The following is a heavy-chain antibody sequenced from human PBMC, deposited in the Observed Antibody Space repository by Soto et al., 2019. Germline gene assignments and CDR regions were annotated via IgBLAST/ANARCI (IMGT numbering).Heavy chain of an antibody. Sequence: SETLSLTWAVYGGSFSGYYWSWIRQPPGKGLEWIGEINHSGSTNYNPSLKSRVTISVDTSKNQFSLKLSSVTAADTAVYYCARGGRAARLNWFDPWGQGTLVTVSS. J-gene: IGHJ5*02. CDR2: INHSGST. D-gene: IGHD6-6*01. CDR1: GGSFSGYY. CDR3: ARGGRAARLNWFDP. V-gene: IGHV4-34*01.